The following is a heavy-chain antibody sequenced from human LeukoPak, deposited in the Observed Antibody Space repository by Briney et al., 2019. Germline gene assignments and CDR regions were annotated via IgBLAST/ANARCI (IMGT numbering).Heavy chain of an antibody. CDR3: THGSMYQLDY. CDR2: IIVGAGST. D-gene: IGHD2-2*01. CDR1: GFSFSSHG. V-gene: IGHV3-23*01. Sequence: GGSLRLSCAASGFSFSSHGMSWVRQAPGKGLEWVSGIIVGAGSTYYADSVKGRFTISRDNSKNTLYLQMNSLRAEDTAVYYCTHGSMYQLDYWGQGTLVTVSS. J-gene: IGHJ4*02.